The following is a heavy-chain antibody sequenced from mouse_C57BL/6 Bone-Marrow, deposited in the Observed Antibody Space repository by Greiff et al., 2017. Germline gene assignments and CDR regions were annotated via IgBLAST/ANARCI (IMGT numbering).Heavy chain of an antibody. V-gene: IGHV1-64*01. J-gene: IGHJ1*03. Sequence: QVQLPQPGAELVKPGASVKLSCKASGYTFTSYWMHWVKPRPGQGLEWIGMIHPNSGSTNYNEKFKSKATLTVDKSSSTAYMQLSSLTSEDSAVYYGARPYYGSSSWYYEVWGTGATVTVSS. CDR3: ARPYYGSSSWYYEV. D-gene: IGHD1-1*01. CDR1: GYTFTSYW. CDR2: IHPNSGST.